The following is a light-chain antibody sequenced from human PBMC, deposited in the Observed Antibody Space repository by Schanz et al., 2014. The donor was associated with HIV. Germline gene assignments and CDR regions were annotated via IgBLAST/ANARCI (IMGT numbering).Light chain of an antibody. J-gene: IGKJ3*01. CDR3: QQANNIPFT. CDR1: QGISTW. Sequence: DIQMPQSPSSISASVGDRVTITCRASQGISTWLAWYQQRPGKPPKLLIHGATTLKNGVPSRFSGSGSGTVFTLTINSLQPEDFALYYCQQANNIPFTFGPGTKVDAK. CDR2: GAT. V-gene: IGKV1-12*01.